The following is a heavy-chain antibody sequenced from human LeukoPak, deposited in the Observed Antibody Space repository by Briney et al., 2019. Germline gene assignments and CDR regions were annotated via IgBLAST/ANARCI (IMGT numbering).Heavy chain of an antibody. V-gene: IGHV3-30*04. CDR2: TSYDGSNK. J-gene: IGHJ4*02. Sequence: GRSLRLCCAASGLTFSSYAMHWVRQAPGKGLEWVAVTSYDGSNKYYADSVKGRFTISRDNSKNTLYLQMNSLRAEDTAVYYCARDWAAAGPRADYFDYWGQGTLVTVSS. CDR3: ARDWAAAGPRADYFDY. D-gene: IGHD6-13*01. CDR1: GLTFSSYA.